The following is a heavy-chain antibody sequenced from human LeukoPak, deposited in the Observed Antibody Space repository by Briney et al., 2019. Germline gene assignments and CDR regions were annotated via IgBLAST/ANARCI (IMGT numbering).Heavy chain of an antibody. CDR3: AKDLVAIFDPEDAFDI. CDR1: GFTFSNAW. CDR2: IKSKTDGGTT. Sequence: PGGSLRLSCAASGFTFSNAWMSWVRQAPGKGLEWVGRIKSKTDGGTTDYAAPVKGRFTISRDDSKNTLYLQMNSLRAEDTAVYYCAKDLVAIFDPEDAFDIWGQGTMVTVSS. V-gene: IGHV3-15*01. D-gene: IGHD3-3*01. J-gene: IGHJ3*02.